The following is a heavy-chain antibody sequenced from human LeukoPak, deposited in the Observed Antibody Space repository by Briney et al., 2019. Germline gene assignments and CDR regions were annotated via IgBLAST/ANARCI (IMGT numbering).Heavy chain of an antibody. CDR2: IKQDGSEK. V-gene: IGHV3-7*01. D-gene: IGHD3-3*01. CDR1: GFTFSNYW. Sequence: GGSLRFSCAASGFTFSNYWMSWVRQGPGKGLEWVANIKQDGSEKYYVDSVKGRFSISRDDTKNSLYLQLNSLRAEDTAVYYCAREGLRFLEWSSYYFDYWGLGTLVTVSS. CDR3: AREGLRFLEWSSYYFDY. J-gene: IGHJ4*02.